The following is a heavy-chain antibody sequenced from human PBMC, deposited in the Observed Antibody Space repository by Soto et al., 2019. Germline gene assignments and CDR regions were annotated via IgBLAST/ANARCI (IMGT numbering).Heavy chain of an antibody. CDR2: ISGSGGAT. CDR1: GFTFSSYA. CDR3: ARGGCISTSCYAYYYAYYGMDV. Sequence: PGGSLRLSCAASGFTFSSYAMSWVRQAPGKGLEWVSTISGSGGATYHADSVKGRFTISRDTSKNTLYLQMNSLRAEDTAVYYCARGGCISTSCYAYYYAYYGMDVWGQGTTVTVSS. V-gene: IGHV3-23*01. D-gene: IGHD2-2*01. J-gene: IGHJ6*02.